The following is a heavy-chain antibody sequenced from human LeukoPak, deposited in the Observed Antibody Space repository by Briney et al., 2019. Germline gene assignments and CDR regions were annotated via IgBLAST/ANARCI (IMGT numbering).Heavy chain of an antibody. D-gene: IGHD2-2*01. J-gene: IGHJ5*02. CDR3: AKGGYCSSTSCYYGWFDP. Sequence: GGSLRLSCAASGFTFSSYAMSWVRQSPGKGLEWVSVISGGGGSTYYADSVKGRFTISRDNSKNTLYLQMNSLRAEDTAVYWCAKGGYCSSTSCYYGWFDPWGQGTLVTVSS. CDR2: ISGGGGST. V-gene: IGHV3-23*01. CDR1: GFTFSSYA.